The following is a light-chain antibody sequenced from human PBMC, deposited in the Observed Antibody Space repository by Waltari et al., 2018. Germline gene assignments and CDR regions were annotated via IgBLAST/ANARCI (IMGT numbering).Light chain of an antibody. CDR3: SSYTSSTVV. CDR1: SSDVAGYNS. CDR2: DVS. Sequence: QSALTQPASVSGSPGQSITISCTGTSSDVAGYNSASWYQQHPGKAPKLMIYDVSNRPSGVSNRFSGSKSGNTASLTISGLQAEDEADYYCSSYTSSTVVFGGGTKLTVL. J-gene: IGLJ2*01. V-gene: IGLV2-14*03.